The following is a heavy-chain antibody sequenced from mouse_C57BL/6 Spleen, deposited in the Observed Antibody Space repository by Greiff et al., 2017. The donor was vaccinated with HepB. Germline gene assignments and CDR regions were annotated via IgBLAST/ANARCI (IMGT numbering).Heavy chain of an antibody. Sequence: QVQLQQSGPGLVQPSQSLSITCTVSGFSLTSYGVHWVRQSPGKGLEWLGVIWSGGSTDYNAAFMSRLSITKDNSKCQVFFKMNSLQADDTAIYYFAKIYYGNYGYAMDYWGQGTSVTVSS. V-gene: IGHV2-5*01. CDR1: GFSLTSYG. CDR2: IWSGGST. J-gene: IGHJ4*01. CDR3: AKIYYGNYGYAMDY. D-gene: IGHD2-1*01.